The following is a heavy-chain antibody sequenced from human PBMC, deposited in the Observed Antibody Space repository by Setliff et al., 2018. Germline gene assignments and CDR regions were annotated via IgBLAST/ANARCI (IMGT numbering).Heavy chain of an antibody. J-gene: IGHJ4*02. D-gene: IGHD3-10*01. Sequence: LSLTCTVSGGSISPYFWSWIRQPPGKGLEWIGYIYHNGNTNFNPSLKTRVTLSIDTSKNQFSLKLSSVTAADAALYYCAASRAYTGAVEEWFLPKTFDFWGQGSPVTSPQ. CDR2: IYHNGNT. V-gene: IGHV4-59*12. CDR1: GGSISPYF. CDR3: AASRAYTGAVEEWFLPKTFDF.